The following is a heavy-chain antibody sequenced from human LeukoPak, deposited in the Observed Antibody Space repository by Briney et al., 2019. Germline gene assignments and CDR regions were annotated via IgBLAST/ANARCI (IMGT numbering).Heavy chain of an antibody. J-gene: IGHJ3*02. Sequence: GGSLRLSCAASGFTFSSYGMHWARQAPGRALECVAFIRYDGLNKYYANPVKGRFTISRDNSKQTPYLKMNSPRAEATAVYYCAKDSASHYEPNGHAFAIWGQRTTLTVYS. D-gene: IGHD1-26*01. V-gene: IGHV3-30*02. CDR2: IRYDGLNK. CDR1: GFTFSSYG. CDR3: AKDSASHYEPNGHAFAI.